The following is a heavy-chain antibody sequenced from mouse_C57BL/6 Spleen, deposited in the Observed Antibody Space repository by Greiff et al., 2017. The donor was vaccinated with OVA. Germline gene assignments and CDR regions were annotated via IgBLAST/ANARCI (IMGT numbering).Heavy chain of an antibody. CDR3: ARDAGSEYYFDY. V-gene: IGHV3-6*01. Sequence: EVKLMESGPGLVKPSQSLSLTCSVTGYSITSGYYWNWIRQFPGNKLEWMGYISYDGSNNYNPSLKNRISITRDTSKNQFFLKLNSVTTEDTATYYCARDAGSEYYFDYWGQGTTLTVSS. CDR2: ISYDGSN. D-gene: IGHD1-1*01. J-gene: IGHJ2*01. CDR1: GYSITSGYY.